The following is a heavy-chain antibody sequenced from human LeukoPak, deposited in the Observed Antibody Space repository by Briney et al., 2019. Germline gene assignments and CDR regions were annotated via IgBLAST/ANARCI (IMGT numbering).Heavy chain of an antibody. D-gene: IGHD3-22*01. CDR3: ARGYEVDSSGYRTTPDAFDI. CDR2: IKSKTDGGTT. Sequence: GGSLRLSCAASGFTFSNAWMSWVRQAPGKGLEWVGRIKSKTDGGTTDYAAPVKGRFTISRDDSKNTLYLQMNSLRAEDTAVYYCARGYEVDSSGYRTTPDAFDIWGQGTMVTVSS. J-gene: IGHJ3*02. V-gene: IGHV3-15*01. CDR1: GFTFSNAW.